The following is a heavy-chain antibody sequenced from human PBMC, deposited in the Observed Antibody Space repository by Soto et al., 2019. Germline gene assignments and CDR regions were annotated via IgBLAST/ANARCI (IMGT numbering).Heavy chain of an antibody. Sequence: ASVKVSCKASGYTFTGYYVHWVRQAPGQGLEWMGWINPNSGGTNYAQKFQGWVTMTRDTSISTAYMELSRLRSDDTAVYYCARGEHGEIDAFDIWGQGTMVTVSS. D-gene: IGHD3-10*01. CDR1: GYTFTGYY. V-gene: IGHV1-2*04. CDR2: INPNSGGT. J-gene: IGHJ3*02. CDR3: ARGEHGEIDAFDI.